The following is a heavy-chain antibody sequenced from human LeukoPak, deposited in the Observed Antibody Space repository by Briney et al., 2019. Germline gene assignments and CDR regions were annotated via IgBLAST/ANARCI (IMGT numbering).Heavy chain of an antibody. CDR3: ARDYYCSSTSCYANWFDP. CDR2: IYSGGST. D-gene: IGHD2-2*01. CDR1: GITGRRNY. J-gene: IGHJ5*02. V-gene: IGHV3-66*02. Sequence: GSLRLSCAAPGITGRRNYISWVRPAPGKGLEWVSVIYSGGSTYYADSVKGRFTISRDNSKNTLYLQMNSLRAEDTAVYYCARDYYCSSTSCYANWFDPWGQGTLVTVSS.